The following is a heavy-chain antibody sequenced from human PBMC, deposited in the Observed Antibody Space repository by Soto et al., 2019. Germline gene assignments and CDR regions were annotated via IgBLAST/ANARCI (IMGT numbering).Heavy chain of an antibody. D-gene: IGHD3-10*01. CDR2: IYYSGST. J-gene: IGHJ5*02. CDR3: ARLGGIITMVRGTNWFDP. Sequence: SETLSLTCTVSGGSISSSSYYWGWIRQPPGKGLEWIGSIYYSGSTYYNPSLKSRVTISVDTSKNQFSLKLSSVTAADTAVYYCARLGGIITMVRGTNWFDPWGQGTLVTVSS. V-gene: IGHV4-39*01. CDR1: GGSISSSSYY.